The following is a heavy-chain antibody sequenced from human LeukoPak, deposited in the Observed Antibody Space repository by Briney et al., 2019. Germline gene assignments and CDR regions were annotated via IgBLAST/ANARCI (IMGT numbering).Heavy chain of an antibody. D-gene: IGHD2-8*01. CDR3: ARSPPNNYFDY. Sequence: SETLFLTCTVSDYSISSGYYWGWIRQPPGKGLEWIGSIYQSGGIYYNPSLKSRLTISVDTSKNQFSLKLSSVTAADTAVYYCARSPPNNYFDYWGRGILVTVSS. J-gene: IGHJ4*02. V-gene: IGHV4-38-2*02. CDR2: IYQSGGI. CDR1: DYSISSGYY.